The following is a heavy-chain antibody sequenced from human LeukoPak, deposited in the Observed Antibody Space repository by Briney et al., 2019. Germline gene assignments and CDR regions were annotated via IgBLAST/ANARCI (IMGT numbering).Heavy chain of an antibody. J-gene: IGHJ4*02. Sequence: GGSLRLSCTASGFSFNSYAMNWVRQAPGKGLEWVSSISSSSSYIYYADSVKGRFTISRDNAKNSLYLQMNSLRAEDTAVYYCARFCSGGSCYVGVDYWGQGTLVTVSS. CDR2: ISSSSSYI. CDR3: ARFCSGGSCYVGVDY. V-gene: IGHV3-21*01. D-gene: IGHD2-15*01. CDR1: GFSFNSYA.